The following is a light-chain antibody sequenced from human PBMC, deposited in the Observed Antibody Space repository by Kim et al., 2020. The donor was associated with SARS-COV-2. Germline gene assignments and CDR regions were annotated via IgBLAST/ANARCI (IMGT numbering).Light chain of an antibody. CDR2: GAS. J-gene: IGKJ1*01. V-gene: IGKV1-27*01. Sequence: ESVGDRVTITRRASQDIANSLAWDQPKPGTVPKVLIYGASTLQSGVPSRFSGSGSGTEFPLTIGSLQTEDVSTYYCQKYNSAPWTFGPGTKVDIK. CDR1: QDIANS. CDR3: QKYNSAPWT.